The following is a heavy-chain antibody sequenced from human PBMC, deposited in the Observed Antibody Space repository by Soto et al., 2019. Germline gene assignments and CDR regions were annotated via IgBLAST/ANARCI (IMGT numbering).Heavy chain of an antibody. Sequence: EVQLVESGGGLVKPGGSLRLSCAASGFTFSSYSMNWVRQAPGKGLEWVTSISSSSSYIYYADPVKGRFTISRDNTKNSLYLQMNSLRAEDTAVYDSARDHSRHSYGYWLGYWGQGTLVTVSS. CDR2: ISSSSSYI. V-gene: IGHV3-21*04. J-gene: IGHJ4*02. CDR1: GFTFSSYS. CDR3: ARDHSRHSYGYWLGY. D-gene: IGHD5-18*01.